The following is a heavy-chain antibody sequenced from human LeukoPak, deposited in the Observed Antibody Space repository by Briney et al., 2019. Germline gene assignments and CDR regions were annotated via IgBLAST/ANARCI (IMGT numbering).Heavy chain of an antibody. J-gene: IGHJ4*02. CDR3: TAENYEMYY. CDR1: GFTFSNAW. CDR2: IKRKTDGVTT. V-gene: IGHV3-15*01. Sequence: GGSLRLSCAASGFTFSNAWMNWVRQAPGKGLEWVGRIKRKTDGVTTDYAAPVKGRFTMLRDDSENTLYLQMNSLNTVDTAMYYCTAENYEMYYWGQGTLVTVSS. D-gene: IGHD3-3*01.